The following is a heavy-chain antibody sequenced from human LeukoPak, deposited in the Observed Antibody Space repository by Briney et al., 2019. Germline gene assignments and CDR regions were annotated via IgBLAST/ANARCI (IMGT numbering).Heavy chain of an antibody. CDR1: GFTFSSYW. D-gene: IGHD6-19*01. V-gene: IGHV3-7*05. J-gene: IGHJ4*02. Sequence: PGGSLRLSCAASGFTFSSYWMSWVRQAPGKGLEWVANIKQDGSEKYYVDSVKGRFTISRDNSKNSLYLQMNSLRSDDTALYYCARESESSGWYDYWGQGTLVTVSS. CDR3: ARESESSGWYDY. CDR2: IKQDGSEK.